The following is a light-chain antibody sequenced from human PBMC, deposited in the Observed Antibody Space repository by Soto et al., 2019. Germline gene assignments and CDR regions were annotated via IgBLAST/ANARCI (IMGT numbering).Light chain of an antibody. Sequence: DIQMTQSPSTVSASVGDRVTITCRASQSVSDWLAWYQQKPGKAPKLLIYKASSLNSGVPSRFSGSGSGTEFTLTISSLLPDDFATYYCQEYDGRWTFGQGTKVEIK. V-gene: IGKV1-5*03. J-gene: IGKJ1*01. CDR1: QSVSDW. CDR3: QEYDGRWT. CDR2: KAS.